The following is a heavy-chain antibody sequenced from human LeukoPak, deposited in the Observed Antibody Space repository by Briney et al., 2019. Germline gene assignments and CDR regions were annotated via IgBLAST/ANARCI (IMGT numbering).Heavy chain of an antibody. D-gene: IGHD4-17*01. CDR1: GFTFTNYT. V-gene: IGHV3-30-3*01. CDR3: AREIPVTTADYGMDV. J-gene: IGHJ6*02. CDR2: ISYDGTNK. Sequence: GGSLRLSCAASGFTFTNYTMHYVRQAPGKGLEWVAVISYDGTNKYYADSVKGRFTISRDNSKNTLYLQMNSLRTEDTAVYYCAREIPVTTADYGMDVWGQGTTDTVSS.